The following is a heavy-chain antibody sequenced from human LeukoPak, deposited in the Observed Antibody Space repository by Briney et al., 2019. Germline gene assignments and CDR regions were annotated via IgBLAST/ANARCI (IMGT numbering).Heavy chain of an antibody. J-gene: IGHJ4*02. CDR1: GGSISSGGYY. CDR2: IYYSGST. D-gene: IGHD2-15*01. CDR3: ARGGYCSGASYYSSFDY. V-gene: IGHV4-31*03. Sequence: SQTLSLTCTVSGGSISSGGYYWSWIRQHPGKGLEWIGYIYYSGSTYYNPSLKSRVTISVDTSKNQFSLKLSSVTAADTAVYYCARGGYCSGASYYSSFDYWGQGTLVTVSS.